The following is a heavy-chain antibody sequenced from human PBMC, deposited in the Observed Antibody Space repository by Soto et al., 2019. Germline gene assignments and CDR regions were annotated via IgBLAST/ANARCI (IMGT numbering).Heavy chain of an antibody. CDR2: INHSGST. V-gene: IGHV4-34*01. CDR1: GGSLSSYY. J-gene: IGHJ4*02. CDR3: ARDKITGLFDY. Sequence: SETLSLTCTVSGGSLSSYYWSWIRQPPGTGLEWIGEINHSGSTNYNPSLKSRGTISVDTSKNQFSLKLTSVTAADTAVYYCARDKITGLFDYWGQGTLVTVSS. D-gene: IGHD2-8*02.